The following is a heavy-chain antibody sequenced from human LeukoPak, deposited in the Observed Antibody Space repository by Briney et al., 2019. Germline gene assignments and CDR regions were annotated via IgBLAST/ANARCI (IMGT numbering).Heavy chain of an antibody. D-gene: IGHD4-11*01. CDR2: VYTSGST. J-gene: IGHJ4*02. CDR3: AKSYFDYSTYYSYYFNL. CDR1: GGSISGGY. V-gene: IGHV4-4*09. Sequence: SETLSLTCTVSGGSISGGYWSWIRQPPGRGLEWISYVYTSGSTNYNPSLKSRVTISVDTSKSQFALKLSSVTAADTAVYYCAKSYFDYSTYYSYYFNLWGQGALVTVSS.